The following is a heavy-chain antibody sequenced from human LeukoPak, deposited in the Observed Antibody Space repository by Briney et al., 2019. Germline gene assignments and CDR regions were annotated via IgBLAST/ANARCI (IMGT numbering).Heavy chain of an antibody. CDR2: IYYSGST. CDR3: ARGVYTYYDFWSGYYIPYYFDY. CDR1: GGSISSYY. D-gene: IGHD3-3*01. Sequence: PSETLSLTCTVSGGSISSYYWSWVRQPPGKGLEWIGYIYYSGSTNYNPSLKSRVTISVDTSKNQFSLKLSSVTAVDTAVYYCARGVYTYYDFWSGYYIPYYFDYWGQGTLVTVSS. V-gene: IGHV4-59*01. J-gene: IGHJ4*02.